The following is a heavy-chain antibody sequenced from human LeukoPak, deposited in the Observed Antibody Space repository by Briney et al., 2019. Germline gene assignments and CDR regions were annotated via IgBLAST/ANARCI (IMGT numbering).Heavy chain of an antibody. CDR3: ARVETIRGYSGHVFDY. V-gene: IGHV3-30*04. D-gene: IGHD5-12*01. J-gene: IGHJ4*02. CDR2: ISYDGSNK. CDR1: GFTFGSYA. Sequence: GRSLRLSCAASGFTFGSYAMHWVRQAPGKGLEWVAVISYDGSNKYYADSVKGRFTISRDNSKNTLYLQMNSLRAEDTAVYYCARVETIRGYSGHVFDYWGQGTLVTVSS.